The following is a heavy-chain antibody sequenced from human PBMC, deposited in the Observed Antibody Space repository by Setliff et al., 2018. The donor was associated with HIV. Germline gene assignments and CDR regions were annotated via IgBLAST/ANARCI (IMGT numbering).Heavy chain of an antibody. CDR1: GLTFSSYT. V-gene: IGHV3-48*01. CDR3: ARDLPRPQQLVQDNWFDP. Sequence: GGSLRLSCAASGLTFSSYTMNWVRQAPGKGLEWVSYISSSSSTIYYADSVKGRFTISRDNAKNSLYLQMNSLRAEDTAVYYCARDLPRPQQLVQDNWFDPWGQGTLVTVSS. D-gene: IGHD6-13*01. CDR2: ISSSSSTI. J-gene: IGHJ5*02.